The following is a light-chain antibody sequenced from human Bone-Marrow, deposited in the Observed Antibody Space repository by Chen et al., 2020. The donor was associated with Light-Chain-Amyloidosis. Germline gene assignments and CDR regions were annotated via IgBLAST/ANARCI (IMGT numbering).Light chain of an antibody. CDR2: DDS. CDR1: NIGSTS. V-gene: IGLV3-21*02. CDR3: QVWDSSSDRPV. J-gene: IGLJ3*02. Sequence: SYVLTQPSSVSVAPGQTATIACGGNNIGSTSVHWYQQTPGQAPLLVVYDDSDRPSGIPERLSGSNSGSTATLTISRVGAGDEADYYCQVWDSSSDRPVFGGGTKLTVL.